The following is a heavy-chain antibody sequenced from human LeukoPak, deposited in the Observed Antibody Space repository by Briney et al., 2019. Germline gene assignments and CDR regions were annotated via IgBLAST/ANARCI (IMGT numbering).Heavy chain of an antibody. CDR2: ISYDGSNK. V-gene: IGHV3-30*04. D-gene: IGHD5-24*01. J-gene: IGHJ4*02. CDR3: ARVGWLQCFDY. CDR1: GFTLSSYA. Sequence: GGSLRLSCAASGFTLSSYAMSWVRQAPGKGLEWVAVISYDGSNKYYADSVKGRFTISRDNSKNTLYLQMNSLRAEDTAVYYCARVGWLQCFDYWGQGTLVTVSS.